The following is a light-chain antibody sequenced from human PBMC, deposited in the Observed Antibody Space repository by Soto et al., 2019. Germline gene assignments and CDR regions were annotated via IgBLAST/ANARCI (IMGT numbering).Light chain of an antibody. CDR3: QQRSNWPTNT. V-gene: IGKV3-11*01. CDR1: QSVSRY. J-gene: IGKJ4*01. CDR2: DAS. Sequence: EIVLTQSPATLSLSPGERATLSCRASQSVSRYLAWYQQKPGQATRLLIYDASNRATSIPARFSGSGSGTDFTLTISSLEPEDFAVYYCQQRSNWPTNTFGGGTKMEIK.